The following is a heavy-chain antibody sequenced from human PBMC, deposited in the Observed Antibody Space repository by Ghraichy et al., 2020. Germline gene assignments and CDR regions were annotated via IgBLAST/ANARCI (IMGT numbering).Heavy chain of an antibody. CDR1: GFTFSDYG. CDR3: AYPPNWNYFDN. CDR2: ISYDGSDK. J-gene: IGHJ4*02. Sequence: GGSLRLSCAASGFTFSDYGIHWVRQAPGKGLEWVAVISYDGSDKYYTDSVKGRFSISRDNSKNTLYLQMNSLRPEDTAVYYCAYPPNWNYFDNWGQGTMVTVSS. V-gene: IGHV3-30*03. D-gene: IGHD1-1*01.